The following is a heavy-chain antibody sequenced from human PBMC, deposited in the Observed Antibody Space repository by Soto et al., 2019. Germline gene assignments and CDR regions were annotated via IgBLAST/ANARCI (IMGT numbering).Heavy chain of an antibody. D-gene: IGHD3-3*01. CDR3: ATVDNRGYDFWSGYWNSDYYYYMYV. Sequence: SVKVSCKASGGTFSSYTISWVRQAPGQGHEWIGSIIPILDIENYAQKIQDRVKINADKSKSTEYMELSRLRSEDTAVYYCATVDNRGYDFWSGYWNSDYYYYMYVWGKGTTVTVSS. V-gene: IGHV1-69*02. CDR1: GGTFSSYT. CDR2: IIPILDIE. J-gene: IGHJ6*03.